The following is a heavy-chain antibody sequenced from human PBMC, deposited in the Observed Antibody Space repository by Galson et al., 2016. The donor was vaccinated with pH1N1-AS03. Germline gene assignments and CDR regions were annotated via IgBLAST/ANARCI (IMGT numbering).Heavy chain of an antibody. CDR3: AREGHWVSGDSGPRYGMDV. V-gene: IGHV4-4*07. Sequence: SETLSLTCTLSGDSIGGYYWNWVRQPAGEGLQWLGRMYASGDTLYNPSLKSRLTMSVDTSKNHFSLKLNSVTASDMPGHYCAREGHWVSGDSGPRYGMDVWGQGTTVTVSS. J-gene: IGHJ6*02. D-gene: IGHD3-10*02. CDR2: MYASGDT. CDR1: GDSIGGYY.